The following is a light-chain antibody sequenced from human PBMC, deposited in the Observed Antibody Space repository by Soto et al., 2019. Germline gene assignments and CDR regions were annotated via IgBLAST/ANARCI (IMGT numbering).Light chain of an antibody. Sequence: EIVLTQSPGTLSLSPGERSTLSCRASQSVSSSYLAWYQQKPGQATRLIIYGAPSRANGIPDRFSGSVSGTDFTLTLRRLEPEDFALYYCQQYGSSHSITFGQGTRLEIK. CDR2: GAP. V-gene: IGKV3-20*01. J-gene: IGKJ5*01. CDR1: QSVSSSY. CDR3: QQYGSSHSIT.